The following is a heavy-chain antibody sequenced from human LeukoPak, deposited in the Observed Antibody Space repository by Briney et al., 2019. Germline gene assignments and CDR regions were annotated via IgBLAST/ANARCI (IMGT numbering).Heavy chain of an antibody. D-gene: IGHD6-13*01. CDR3: ARLTRAGGGLDY. CDR2: IYNSGST. V-gene: IGHV4-39*01. J-gene: IGHJ4*02. CDR1: AGSISSNSYY. Sequence: SETLSPTCTVSAGSISSNSYYWGWIRQPPGKGLEWLANIYNSGSTYYNPYLKRRVSMSVDTSRNQFSLKLTSVTAAETAVYFCARLTRAGGGLDYWGQGTLVTVSS.